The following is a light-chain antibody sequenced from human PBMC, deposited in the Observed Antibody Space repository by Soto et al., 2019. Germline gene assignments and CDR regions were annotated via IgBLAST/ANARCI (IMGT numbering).Light chain of an antibody. J-gene: IGKJ1*01. Sequence: DIQMTQSPSSLSASVGDRVTITCRASQTISSYLNWYQQNPGKAPKLLIYGAFSLRSGVPSRFSGSGSGTSFTLTISSLQPEAFATYYCQQSYSTPRTFGQGTKVEIK. V-gene: IGKV1-39*01. CDR2: GAF. CDR3: QQSYSTPRT. CDR1: QTISSY.